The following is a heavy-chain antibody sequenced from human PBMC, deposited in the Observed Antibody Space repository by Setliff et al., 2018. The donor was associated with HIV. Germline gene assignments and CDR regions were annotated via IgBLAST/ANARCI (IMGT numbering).Heavy chain of an antibody. CDR1: GYTFTDYF. J-gene: IGHJ3*01. D-gene: IGHD2-8*02. Sequence: ASVKVSCKASGYTFTDYFMHWVRQAPGKGLEWMGRIDPEDGERMFAEKFQGRVTIAADTSTGTAYMELSSLRSEDTAVYYCATGSYGATWYGTGGFDVWGQGTLVTVSS. V-gene: IGHV1-69-2*01. CDR2: IDPEDGER. CDR3: ATGSYGATWYGTGGFDV.